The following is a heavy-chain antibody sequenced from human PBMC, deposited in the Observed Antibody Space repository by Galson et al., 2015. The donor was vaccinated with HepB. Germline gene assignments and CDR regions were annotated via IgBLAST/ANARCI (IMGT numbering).Heavy chain of an antibody. V-gene: IGHV3-11*01. J-gene: IGHJ5*02. CDR3: ARAALGWFDP. CDR2: ISSGSTTI. Sequence: SLRLSCAASGFAFSDYYMSWIRQAPGKGLEWISYISSGSTTIFYADSVKGRFTISRDNAKNSLYLQMNSLRVEDTAVYYCARAALGWFDPWGQGTLVTASS. CDR1: GFAFSDYY. D-gene: IGHD6-25*01.